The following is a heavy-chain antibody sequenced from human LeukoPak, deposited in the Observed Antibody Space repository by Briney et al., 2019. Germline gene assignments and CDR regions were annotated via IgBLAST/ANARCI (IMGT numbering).Heavy chain of an antibody. D-gene: IGHD3-10*01. CDR2: ISAYNGNT. CDR1: GYTFTSYG. CDR3: ARDLRYYYGSGRENWFDP. Sequence: ASVKVSCKASGYTFTSYGISWVRQAPGQGLEWMGWISAYNGNTNYAQKLQGRVTMTTDTSTSTAYMELRSLRSDDTAVYYCARDLRYYYGSGRENWFDPWGQGTLVTVSS. V-gene: IGHV1-18*01. J-gene: IGHJ5*02.